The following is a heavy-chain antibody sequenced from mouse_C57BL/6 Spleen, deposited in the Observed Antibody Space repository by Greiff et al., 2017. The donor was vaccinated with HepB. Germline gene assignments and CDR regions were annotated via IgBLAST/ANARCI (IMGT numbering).Heavy chain of an antibody. CDR3: ARGGTGVFDY. V-gene: IGHV1-61*01. CDR2: IYPSDSET. CDR1: GYTFTSYW. Sequence: QVQLQQPGAELVRPGSSVKLSCKASGYTFTSYWMDWVKQRPGQGLEWIGNIYPSDSETHYNQKFKDKATLTVDKSSSTAYMQLSSLTSEDSAVYYCARGGTGVFDYWGQGTTLTVSS. D-gene: IGHD4-1*01. J-gene: IGHJ2*01.